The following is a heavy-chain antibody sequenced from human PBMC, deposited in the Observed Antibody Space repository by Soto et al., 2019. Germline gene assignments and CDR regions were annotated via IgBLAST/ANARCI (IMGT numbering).Heavy chain of an antibody. CDR3: AIVENHVKHTHKEF. CDR2: ISAYNGNT. V-gene: IGHV1-18*01. J-gene: IGHJ6*02. CDR1: GYTFTSYG. D-gene: IGHD2-21*01. Sequence: ASVKVSCKASGYTFTSYGIGWVRQAPGQGLEWMGWISAYNGNTNYAQKLQGRVTMTTDTSTSTAYMELRGLRSDDTAVYYCAIVENHVKHTHKEFWCQGITVTV.